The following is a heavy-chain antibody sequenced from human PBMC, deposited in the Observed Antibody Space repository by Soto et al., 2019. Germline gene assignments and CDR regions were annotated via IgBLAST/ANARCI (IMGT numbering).Heavy chain of an antibody. V-gene: IGHV4-59*01. CDR1: EGSSIGYY. CDR3: ARETYGVVETSMDV. D-gene: IGHD3-3*01. J-gene: IGHJ6*02. CDR2: IYYTGST. Sequence: MSDTRSVGEGSSIGYYGSCIRQHPGKGLNWMGYIYYTGSTKYNPSLKSRVTISVDTSKNQLSLKLSSVTAADTAVYFCARETYGVVETSMDVWGQGTMVTVSS.